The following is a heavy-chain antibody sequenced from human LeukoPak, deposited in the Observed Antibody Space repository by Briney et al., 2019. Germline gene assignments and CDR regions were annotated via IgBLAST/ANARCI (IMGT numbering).Heavy chain of an antibody. V-gene: IGHV3-74*01. D-gene: IGHD6-19*01. CDR2: INSDGSST. Sequence: GGSLRLSCAASGFNFDDYAMHWVRQAPGKGLVWVSRINSDGSSTSYADSVKGRFTISRDNSKNTLYLQMNSLRAEDTAVYYCATAVAGSTSYYYYGMDVWGQGTTVTVSS. J-gene: IGHJ6*02. CDR3: ATAVAGSTSYYYYGMDV. CDR1: GFNFDDYA.